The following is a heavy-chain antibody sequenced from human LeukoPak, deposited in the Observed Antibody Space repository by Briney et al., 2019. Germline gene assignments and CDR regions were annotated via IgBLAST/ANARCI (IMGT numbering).Heavy chain of an antibody. CDR3: ARPINIVGAPWYFDY. D-gene: IGHD1-26*01. V-gene: IGHV1-69*05. Sequence: ASVKVSCKASGGTFSSYAISWVRQAPGQGLEWMGGIIPIFGTANYAQKFQGRVTITRDTSASTAYMELSSLRSEDTAVYYCARPINIVGAPWYFDYWGQGTLVTVSS. CDR2: IIPIFGTA. J-gene: IGHJ4*02. CDR1: GGTFSSYA.